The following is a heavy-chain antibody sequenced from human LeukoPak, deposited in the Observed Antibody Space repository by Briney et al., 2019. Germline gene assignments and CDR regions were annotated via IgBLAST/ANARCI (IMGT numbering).Heavy chain of an antibody. CDR2: IKSDGSTT. V-gene: IGHV3-74*01. CDR3: VRGPAAMGWFDP. D-gene: IGHD2-2*01. J-gene: IGHJ5*02. CDR1: GFTFSNSW. Sequence: SGGSLRLSCTASGFTFSNSWMHWVRQAPGKGLVWVSRIKSDGSTTDYADSVKGRFTISRDNAKNTLYLQMNSLRAEDTAVYYCVRGPAAMGWFDPWGQGTLVTVSS.